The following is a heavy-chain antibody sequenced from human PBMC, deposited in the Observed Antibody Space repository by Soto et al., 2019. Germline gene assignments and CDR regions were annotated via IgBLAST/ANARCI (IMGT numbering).Heavy chain of an antibody. Sequence: QVQLVESGGGVVQPGRSLRLSCAASGFTFSSYAMHWVRQAPGKGLEWVAVISYDGSNKYYADSVKGRFTIARDNSKNKLYLQMNSLRAEDTAVYYCARNITGTRYGMDVWGQGTTVTVSS. CDR1: GFTFSSYA. CDR2: ISYDGSNK. J-gene: IGHJ6*02. CDR3: ARNITGTRYGMDV. V-gene: IGHV3-30-3*01. D-gene: IGHD1-7*01.